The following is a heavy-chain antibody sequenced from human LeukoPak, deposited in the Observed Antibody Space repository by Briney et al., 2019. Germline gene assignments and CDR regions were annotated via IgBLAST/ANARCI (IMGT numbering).Heavy chain of an antibody. CDR1: GFTFSSYW. CDR3: ARVERGSYSVYYYYYMDV. CDR2: IKQDGSEK. J-gene: IGHJ6*03. D-gene: IGHD1-26*01. V-gene: IGHV3-7*01. Sequence: PGGSLRLSCAASGFTFSSYWMSWVRQAPGKGLEWVANIKQDGSEKYYVDSVKGRFTISRDNAKNSLYLQMNSLRAEDTAVYYCARVERGSYSVYYYYYMDVWGKGTTVTVSS.